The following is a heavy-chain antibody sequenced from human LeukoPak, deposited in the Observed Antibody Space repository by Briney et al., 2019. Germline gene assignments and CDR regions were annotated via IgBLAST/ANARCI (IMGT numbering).Heavy chain of an antibody. CDR3: VRGSTLRHYQY. D-gene: IGHD3-16*01. V-gene: IGHV4-39*01. J-gene: IGHJ4*02. Sequence: SETLSLTCTVXGXXXXXXTXXXXXXRXXXXKXXEXXGXIYYSGSXYYNPSLXXRTTVSVDTSKNQFSLKLSSVTAXDTAVYYCVRGSTLRHYQYWGQGTLVTVSS. CDR2: IYYSGSX. CDR1: GXXXXXXTXX.